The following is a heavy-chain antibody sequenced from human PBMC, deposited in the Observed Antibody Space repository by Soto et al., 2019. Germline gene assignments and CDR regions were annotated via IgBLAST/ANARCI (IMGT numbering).Heavy chain of an antibody. J-gene: IGHJ4*02. CDR3: ARESKWELLRWDSYYFDY. CDR2: IKQDGSEK. V-gene: IGHV3-7*05. Sequence: EVQLVESGGGLVQPGGSLRLSCAASGFTFSSYWMSWVRQAPGKGLEWVANIKQDGSEKYYVDSVKGRFTISRDNAKNSLYLQMNSLRAEDTAVYYCARESKWELLRWDSYYFDYWGQGTLVTVSS. D-gene: IGHD1-26*01. CDR1: GFTFSSYW.